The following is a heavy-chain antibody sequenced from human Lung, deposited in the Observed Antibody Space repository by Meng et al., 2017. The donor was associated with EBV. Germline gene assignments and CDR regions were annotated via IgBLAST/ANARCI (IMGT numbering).Heavy chain of an antibody. Sequence: QVQLQEAGPGLVKPSQTLSLTCTVSGGSISSGGYYWSWIRQHPGKGLEWIGYIYYSGSTYYNPSLKSLVTISVDTSKNQFSLKLSSVTAADTAVYYCARARRGGHYFDYWGQGTLVTVSS. CDR3: ARARRGGHYFDY. CDR2: IYYSGST. CDR1: GGSISSGGYY. D-gene: IGHD4-23*01. V-gene: IGHV4-31*01. J-gene: IGHJ4*02.